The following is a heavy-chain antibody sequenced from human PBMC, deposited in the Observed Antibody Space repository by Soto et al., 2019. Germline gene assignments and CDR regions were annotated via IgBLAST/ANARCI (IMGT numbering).Heavy chain of an antibody. Sequence: QVQLVQSGAEVKKPGSSVKVSCKASGGTFSSYAISWVRQAPGQGLELMGGIIPIFGTANYAQKFQGRVTITADESTSTAYMELSSLRSEDTSVYYCARDGCSGGSCYGGDYYYYGMDVWGQGTTVTVSS. D-gene: IGHD2-15*01. V-gene: IGHV1-69*01. CDR3: ARDGCSGGSCYGGDYYYYGMDV. CDR1: GGTFSSYA. CDR2: IIPIFGTA. J-gene: IGHJ6*02.